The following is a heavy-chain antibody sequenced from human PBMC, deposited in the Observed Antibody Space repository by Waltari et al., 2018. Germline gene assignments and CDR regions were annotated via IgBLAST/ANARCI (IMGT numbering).Heavy chain of an antibody. Sequence: QVQLVQSGAEVKKPGASVKVSCKASGYTFTGYYMHWVRQAPGQGLEWMGRINPNSGGTNYAQKFQGRVTMTRDTSISTAYMELSRLRSDDTAVYYWARVDGGSGKLEELSWGQGTLVTVSS. V-gene: IGHV1-2*06. J-gene: IGHJ5*02. CDR3: ARVDGGSGKLEELS. D-gene: IGHD1-1*01. CDR2: INPNSGGT. CDR1: GYTFTGYY.